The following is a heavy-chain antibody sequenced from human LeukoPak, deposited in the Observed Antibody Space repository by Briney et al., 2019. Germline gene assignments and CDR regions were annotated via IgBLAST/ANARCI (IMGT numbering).Heavy chain of an antibody. Sequence: GGSLRLSCAASGFTFSSYAMSWVRQASGKGLEWVSHVSGSGGSTYYADSVKGRFTISRDNSKNALYLQMNSLRGDDTAVYYCAKRTDVLTGYYNAWGLGTLVTVS. J-gene: IGHJ5*02. CDR1: GFTFSSYA. CDR2: VSGSGGST. D-gene: IGHD3-9*01. CDR3: AKRTDVLTGYYNA. V-gene: IGHV3-23*01.